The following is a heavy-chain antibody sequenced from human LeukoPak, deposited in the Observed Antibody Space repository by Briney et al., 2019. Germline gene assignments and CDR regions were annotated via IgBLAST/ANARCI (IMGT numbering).Heavy chain of an antibody. CDR2: ISDSGGAT. CDR1: GITLSNYG. V-gene: IGHV3-23*01. Sequence: GGPLRLSCAVSGITLSNYGVSWVRQAPGKGLEWVAGISDSGGATNYADSVKGRLTISRDNRKNTLYLQMNSLRAEDTAVYFCAKRGVVIRVILVGFHKQAYYFDSWGQGALVTVSS. J-gene: IGHJ4*02. CDR3: AKRGVVIRVILVGFHKQAYYFDS. D-gene: IGHD3-22*01.